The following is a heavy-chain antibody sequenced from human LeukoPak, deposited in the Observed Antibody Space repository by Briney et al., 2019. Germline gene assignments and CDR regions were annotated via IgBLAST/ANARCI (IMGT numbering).Heavy chain of an antibody. Sequence: PSETLSLTCAVYGGSFSGYYWSWIRRPPGKGMEWIGEINHSGSTNYNVSLKSRVTISVDTSKNQVSLKLSSVTAADTAVYYCARGEPLRLGELDYFDPWGQGTLVTVSS. V-gene: IGHV4-34*01. CDR3: ARGEPLRLGELDYFDP. CDR2: INHSGST. CDR1: GGSFSGYY. J-gene: IGHJ5*02. D-gene: IGHD3-16*01.